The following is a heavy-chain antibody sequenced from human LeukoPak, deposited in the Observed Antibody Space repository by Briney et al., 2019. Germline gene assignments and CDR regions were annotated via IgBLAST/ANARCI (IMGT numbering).Heavy chain of an antibody. J-gene: IGHJ4*02. CDR3: ARGWRYFDC. Sequence: GGSLRLSCAASGFTFSSYEMNWVRQAPGKGLEWVSYISSSGSTRYYADSVKGRFTISRDSAKNSLYLQMNSLGAEDTAVYYCARGWRYFDCWGQGTLVTVSS. CDR2: ISSSGSTR. D-gene: IGHD3-9*01. V-gene: IGHV3-48*03. CDR1: GFTFSSYE.